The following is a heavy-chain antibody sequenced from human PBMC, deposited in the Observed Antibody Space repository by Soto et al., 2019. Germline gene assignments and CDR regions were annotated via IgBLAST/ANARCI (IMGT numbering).Heavy chain of an antibody. CDR1: GGTFSSYA. Sequence: QVQLVQSGAEVKKPGSSVKVSCKASGGTFSSYAISWVRQAPGQGLEWMGGIIPIFGTANYAQKFQGRVTITADESTSTAYMELSSLRSENTAVYYCARGGPYYYDSSGYISHWGQGTLVTVSS. CDR2: IIPIFGTA. V-gene: IGHV1-69*01. CDR3: ARGGPYYYDSSGYISH. D-gene: IGHD3-22*01. J-gene: IGHJ4*02.